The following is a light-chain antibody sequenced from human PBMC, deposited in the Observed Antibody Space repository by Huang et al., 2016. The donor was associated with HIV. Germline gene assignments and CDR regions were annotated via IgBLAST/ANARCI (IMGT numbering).Light chain of an antibody. J-gene: IGKJ1*01. V-gene: IGKV1-5*03. CDR3: QQYNTYST. CDR1: RSVSSW. Sequence: DIQMSQSPSTLSASVGDRVTITCRASRSVSSWLAWYQQKPGKAPKLLSYKASTLESGVPSRFSGSGSGTEFTLTISSLEPDEFASYYCQQYNTYSTFGQGTKVEIK. CDR2: KAS.